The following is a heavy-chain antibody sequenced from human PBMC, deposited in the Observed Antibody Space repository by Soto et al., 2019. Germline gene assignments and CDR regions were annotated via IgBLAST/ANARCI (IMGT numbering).Heavy chain of an antibody. CDR1: GGSISSYY. CDR3: ASHLGATRGPFDF. D-gene: IGHD1-26*01. CDR2: IYYSGST. Sequence: SETLSLTCTVSGGSISSYYWSWIRQPPGKGLEWIGYIYYSGSTNYNPSLQSRVTVSIDKSKNQFSLSLSSVTAADTAIYYCASHLGATRGPFDFWGQGIQVTVSS. V-gene: IGHV4-59*12. J-gene: IGHJ4*02.